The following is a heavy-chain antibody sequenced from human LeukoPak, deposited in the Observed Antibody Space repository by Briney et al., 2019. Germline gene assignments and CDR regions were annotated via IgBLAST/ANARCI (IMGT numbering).Heavy chain of an antibody. Sequence: QTLSLTCTVSGGSISSGSYYWSWIRQPPGKALEWLALIYWNDDKRYSPSLKSRLTITKDTSKNQVVLTMTNMDPVDTATYYCAHSPNYDFYPRDFDIWGQGTMVTVSS. CDR2: IYWNDDK. J-gene: IGHJ3*02. CDR1: GGSISSGSYY. V-gene: IGHV2-5*01. CDR3: AHSPNYDFYPRDFDI. D-gene: IGHD3-3*01.